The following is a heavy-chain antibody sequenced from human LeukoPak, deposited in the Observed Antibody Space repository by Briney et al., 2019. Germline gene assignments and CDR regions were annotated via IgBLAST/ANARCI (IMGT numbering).Heavy chain of an antibody. CDR2: FHNSGTS. J-gene: IGHJ4*02. V-gene: IGHV4-59*01. Sequence: SETPSLTCTVSDDSISDYYRGWIRQPPGKGLEWIGYFHNSGTSTYNPSLKSRVTISADTSKNQFSLKLNSLTTADTAVYYCTRSSGWLIDFGGQGILVTVSS. CDR1: DDSISDYY. CDR3: TRSSGWLIDF. D-gene: IGHD5-24*01.